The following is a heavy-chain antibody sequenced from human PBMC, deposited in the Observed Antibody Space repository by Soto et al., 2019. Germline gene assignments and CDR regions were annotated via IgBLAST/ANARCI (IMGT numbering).Heavy chain of an antibody. CDR3: AWGYDENPYTGGHYYYFGMDV. CDR1: GGTFSSYT. J-gene: IGHJ6*02. D-gene: IGHD3-16*02. CDR2: IIPILGIA. Sequence: SVKVSCKASGGTFSSYTISWVRQAPGQGLEWMGRIIPILGIANYAQKFQGRVTITADKSTSTAYMELSSLRSEDTAVYYCAWGYDENPYTGGHYYYFGMDVWGQGTTVTVSS. V-gene: IGHV1-69*02.